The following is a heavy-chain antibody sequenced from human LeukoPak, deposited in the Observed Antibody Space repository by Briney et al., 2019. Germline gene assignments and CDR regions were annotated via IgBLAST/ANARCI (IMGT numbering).Heavy chain of an antibody. D-gene: IGHD6-6*01. CDR3: ARDREQLSDMDV. CDR1: GFTFSTYA. J-gene: IGHJ6*03. CDR2: ISYDGSNK. V-gene: IGHV3-30-3*01. Sequence: PGGSLRLSCAASGFTFSTYAMHWVRQAPGKGLEWVAVISYDGSNKYYADSVKGRFTISRDNSKNTLYLQMNSLRAEDTAVYYCARDREQLSDMDVWGKGTTVTVSS.